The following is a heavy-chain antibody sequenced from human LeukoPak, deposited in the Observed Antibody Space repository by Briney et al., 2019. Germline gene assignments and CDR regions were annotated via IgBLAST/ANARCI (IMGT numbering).Heavy chain of an antibody. V-gene: IGHV4-59*08. CDR1: GVSISSYY. D-gene: IGHD3-22*01. CDR2: IHYSGST. CDR3: ARHGNYYDSSGYNYYFDY. J-gene: IGHJ4*02. Sequence: PSETLSLTCTVSGVSISSYYWSWIRQPTGKGLEWIGNIHYSGSTKYNPSLKSRVTISVDTSKNHFSLKLSSVTAADTAVYYCARHGNYYDSSGYNYYFDYWGQGTLGTVSS.